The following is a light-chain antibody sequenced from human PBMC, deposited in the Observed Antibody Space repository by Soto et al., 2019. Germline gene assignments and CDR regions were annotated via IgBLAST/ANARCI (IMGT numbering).Light chain of an antibody. CDR2: EGS. V-gene: IGLV2-23*01. Sequence: QSALTQPASVSGSPGQSITISCTGTSSDVGSYNLVSWYQQHPGKAPKLMIYEGSKRPSGVSNRFSGSKSGNTASLTISGLQAEDEADYYCCSYAGIEPVFGGGTQLTVL. CDR3: CSYAGIEPV. CDR1: SSDVGSYNL. J-gene: IGLJ2*01.